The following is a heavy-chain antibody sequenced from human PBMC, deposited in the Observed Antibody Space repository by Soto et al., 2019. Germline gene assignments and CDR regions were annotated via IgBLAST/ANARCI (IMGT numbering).Heavy chain of an antibody. J-gene: IGHJ4*02. V-gene: IGHV3-30-3*01. CDR2: ICDGGSSK. D-gene: IGHD3-3*01. CDR1: GFTFSSYA. CDR3: ANREVQRFSGNTCVY. Sequence: PGGSLRLSCAASGFTFSSYAMHWVRQAPGKGLEWVAAICDGGSSKYYADSVKGRFTISRDNSKNTLYLQMNSLRAEYTAVYYCANREVQRFSGNTCVYWGQGTLVTVSS.